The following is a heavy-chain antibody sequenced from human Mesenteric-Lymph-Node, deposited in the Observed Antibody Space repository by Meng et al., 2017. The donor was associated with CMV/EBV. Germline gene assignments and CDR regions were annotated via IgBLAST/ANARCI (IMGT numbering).Heavy chain of an antibody. CDR1: GFTVSSNY. V-gene: IGHV3-53*04. D-gene: IGHD6-19*01. CDR2: IYSGGTT. CDR3: ARAVAGKGGYFDY. J-gene: IGHJ4*02. Sequence: SCAASGFTVSSNYISWVRQAPGKGLEWVSVIYSGGTTYYADSVKGRFTISRHNSKNTLYLQMNSLRAEDTAVYYCARAVAGKGGYFDYWGQGTLVTVSS.